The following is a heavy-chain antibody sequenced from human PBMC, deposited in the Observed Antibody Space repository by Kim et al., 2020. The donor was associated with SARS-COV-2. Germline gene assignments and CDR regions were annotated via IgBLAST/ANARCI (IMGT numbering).Heavy chain of an antibody. Sequence: GGSLRLSCAVSGFTFDDYAIHWVRQAPGRGLEWVSGISWNGGDIAYADSVKGRFTISRDNARNSLYLQMNSLRPEDTALYYCAKDIAIFVYYYYALDVWGQETTVTVSS. J-gene: IGHJ6*02. D-gene: IGHD3-3*01. CDR3: AKDIAIFVYYYYALDV. V-gene: IGHV3-9*01. CDR1: GFTFDDYA. CDR2: ISWNGGDI.